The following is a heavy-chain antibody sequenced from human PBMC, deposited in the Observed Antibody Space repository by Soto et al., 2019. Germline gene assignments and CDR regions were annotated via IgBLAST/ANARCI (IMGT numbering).Heavy chain of an antibody. J-gene: IGHJ4*02. V-gene: IGHV1-8*01. D-gene: IGHD6-13*01. CDR1: GYTFTSFD. CDR2: MNPATGNT. CDR3: ARGGDTSTWYDLDY. Sequence: QVQLVQSGAEVKKPGASVKVSCKASGYTFTSFDINWGRKAPGQGLEWMGWMNPATGNTGYAKKFQGRVTMTRNTSINTAYMELSSLRSEDTAVYFCARGGDTSTWYDLDYWGQGALVTVSS.